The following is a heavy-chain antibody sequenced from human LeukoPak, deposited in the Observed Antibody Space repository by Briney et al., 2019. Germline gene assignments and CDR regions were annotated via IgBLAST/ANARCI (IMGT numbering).Heavy chain of an antibody. D-gene: IGHD2-2*01. CDR2: IKSKTDGGTT. J-gene: IGHJ4*02. CDR1: GFTFSGFG. CDR3: TTTPSLYCSSTSCYDY. Sequence: GGSLRLSCAASGFTFSGFGMSWVRQAPGKGLEWVGRIKSKTDGGTTDYAAPVKGRFTISRDDSKNTLYLQMNSLKTEDTAVYYCTTTPSLYCSSTSCYDYWGQGTLVTVSS. V-gene: IGHV3-15*01.